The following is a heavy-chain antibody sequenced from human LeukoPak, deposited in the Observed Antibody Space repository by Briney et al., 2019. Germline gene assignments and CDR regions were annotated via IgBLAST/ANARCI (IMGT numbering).Heavy chain of an antibody. J-gene: IGHJ3*02. CDR1: GYTFTGYY. CDR3: ATFMILDEGDFDI. V-gene: IGHV1-2*06. CDR2: INPNSGGT. D-gene: IGHD3-16*01. Sequence: ASVKVSCKASGYTFTGYYIHWVRQAPGHGLEWMGRINPNSGGTNFAQKFQGRVTMTRDTSINTAYMELSRLRSDDTAVFYCATFMILDEGDFDIWGQATMVTVSS.